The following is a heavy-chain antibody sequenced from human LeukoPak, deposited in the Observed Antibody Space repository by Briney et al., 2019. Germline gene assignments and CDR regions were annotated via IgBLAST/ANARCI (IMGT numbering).Heavy chain of an antibody. CDR2: ISYSGSI. Sequence: PGGSLRLSCAASGFTFSNAWMSWVRQAPGKGLEWIGYISYSGSINYNPSLKSRVTISVDTSKNQFSLKLSSVTAADTAVYYCAKYVWGSYPTFEDYWGQGTLVTVSS. CDR1: GFTFSNAW. J-gene: IGHJ4*02. CDR3: AKYVWGSYPTFEDY. V-gene: IGHV4-59*01. D-gene: IGHD3-16*02.